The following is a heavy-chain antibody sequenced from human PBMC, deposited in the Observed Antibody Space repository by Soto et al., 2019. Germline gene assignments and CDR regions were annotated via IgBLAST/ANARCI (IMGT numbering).Heavy chain of an antibody. V-gene: IGHV5-51*01. CDR2: IYPGDSDT. Sequence: PGESLKISCKGSGYSFTSYWIGWVRQMPGKGLEWMGIIYPGDSDTRYSPSFQGQVTISADKSISTAYLQCSSLKASDTAMYYCARLFPAQLLRQQYYYYGMDVWGQGTTVTVSS. CDR3: ARLFPAQLLRQQYYYYGMDV. D-gene: IGHD6-6*01. CDR1: GYSFTSYW. J-gene: IGHJ6*02.